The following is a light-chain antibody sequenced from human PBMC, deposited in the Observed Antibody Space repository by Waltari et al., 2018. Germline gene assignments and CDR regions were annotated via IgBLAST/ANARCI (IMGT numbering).Light chain of an antibody. CDR2: ETS. CDR1: QSVGSK. V-gene: IGKV3-15*01. J-gene: IGKJ4*01. CDR3: QQYSDWPLT. Sequence: EIVMTQSPATLSVSPGERVLLSCRASQSVGSKLAWYQQKPGQAPRLLIYETSTRATGIPGRFSGSGSGTEFTLTNISMQPEDFALYYCQQYSDWPLTFGGGTRVEIK.